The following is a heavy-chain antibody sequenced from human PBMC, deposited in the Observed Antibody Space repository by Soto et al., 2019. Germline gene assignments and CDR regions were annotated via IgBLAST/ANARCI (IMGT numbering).Heavy chain of an antibody. CDR3: AKDMVRGVGPPHSWPPHNYYYYYGMDV. CDR1: GFTFSSYG. Sequence: PGGSLRLSCAASGFTFSSYGMHWVRQAPGKGLEWVAVISYDGSNKYYADSVKGRFTISRDNSKNTLYLQMNSLRAEDTAVYYCAKDMVRGVGPPHSWPPHNYYYYYGMDVWGQGTTVTVSS. J-gene: IGHJ6*02. V-gene: IGHV3-30*18. CDR2: ISYDGSNK. D-gene: IGHD3-10*01.